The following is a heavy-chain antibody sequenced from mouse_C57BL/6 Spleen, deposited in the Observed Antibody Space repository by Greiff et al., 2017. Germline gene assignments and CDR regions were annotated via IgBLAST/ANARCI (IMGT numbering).Heavy chain of an antibody. CDR2: INPSSGYT. J-gene: IGHJ1*03. D-gene: IGHD2-5*01. CDR3: ARYDSNYGGYFDV. Sequence: VQLQQSGAELAKPGASVKLSCKASGYTFTSYWMHWVKQRPGQGLEWIGYINPSSGYTKYNQKFKDKATLTADKSSSTAYTQLSSLTYEDSAVYYCARYDSNYGGYFDVWGTGTTVTVSS. V-gene: IGHV1-7*01. CDR1: GYTFTSYW.